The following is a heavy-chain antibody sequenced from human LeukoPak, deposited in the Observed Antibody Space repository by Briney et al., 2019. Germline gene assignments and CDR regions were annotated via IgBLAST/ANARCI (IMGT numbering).Heavy chain of an antibody. V-gene: IGHV3-23*01. CDR1: GFTFSIYA. D-gene: IGHD3-16*01. J-gene: IGHJ4*02. CDR3: AKASWVSSADAVL. CDR2: LRGNGDT. Sequence: GGSLRLSCAASGFTFSIYAMSWVREAPPRGLEWVSSLRGNGDTFYADSVKGRFTLSRDDSRNTVYLQLNDLRVEDTAVYYCAKASWVSSADAVLWGQGTVVTVSS.